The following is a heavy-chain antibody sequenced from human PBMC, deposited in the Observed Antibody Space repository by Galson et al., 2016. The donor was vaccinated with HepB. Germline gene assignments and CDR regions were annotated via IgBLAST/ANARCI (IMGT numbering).Heavy chain of an antibody. V-gene: IGHV3-23*01. CDR3: ARDPLVLIIKGRDN. Sequence: SLRLSCAASGFTFSTYAMSWVRQAPGKGPEWVSVISGDGATTFYADSVKGRFTISRDNSKNTLYLQMISLRAVDTAEDYCARDPLVLIIKGRDNWGQGTPATVSS. D-gene: IGHD2/OR15-2a*01. CDR2: ISGDGATT. CDR1: GFTFSTYA. J-gene: IGHJ4*02.